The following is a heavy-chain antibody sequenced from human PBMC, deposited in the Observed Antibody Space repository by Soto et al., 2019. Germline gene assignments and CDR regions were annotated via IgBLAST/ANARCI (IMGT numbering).Heavy chain of an antibody. CDR1: GDSMSRYF. Sequence: PSETLSLTCTLSGDSMSRYFWSWIRQPPGKGREWIGYIYYTGPTNYNPSLKSRVTILLDTSTNQFSLKKISLTAADPACYCSGRWRTGTYDDFDIWGQGALVTVSS. J-gene: IGHJ3*02. CDR2: IYYTGPT. CDR3: GRWRTGTYDDFDI. D-gene: IGHD2-8*02. V-gene: IGHV4-59*01.